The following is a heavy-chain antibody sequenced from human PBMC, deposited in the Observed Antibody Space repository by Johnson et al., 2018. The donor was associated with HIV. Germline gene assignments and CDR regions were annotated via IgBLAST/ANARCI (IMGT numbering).Heavy chain of an antibody. CDR1: GFSFSDYY. D-gene: IGHD3-10*01. CDR3: ARAPEVRGIDAFDI. V-gene: IGHV3-11*04. CDR2: ITSSGNTV. Sequence: QVQLVESGGGVARPGGSLRLSCAASGFSFSDYYMSWIRQAPGKGLEWVSYITSSGNTVYYADSVKGRFTISRDNAKNSLSLQMNILTAEDTAVYYCARAPEVRGIDAFDIWGQGTMVTVS. J-gene: IGHJ3*02.